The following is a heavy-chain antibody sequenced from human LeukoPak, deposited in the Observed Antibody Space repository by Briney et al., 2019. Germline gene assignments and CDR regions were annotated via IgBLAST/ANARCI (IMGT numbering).Heavy chain of an antibody. Sequence: GGSLSLSCAPSRLTFNLVWASWVRHAPGKGREWVGSIKRNTQGATTDYAASVKGRFTISRNDSKNTLYLQMNGLEIEDTGVYYGTTHPGYESYWGQGTLVTVSP. V-gene: IGHV3-15*01. J-gene: IGHJ4*02. D-gene: IGHD2-15*01. CDR3: TTHPGYESY. CDR2: IKRNTQGATT. CDR1: RLTFNLVW.